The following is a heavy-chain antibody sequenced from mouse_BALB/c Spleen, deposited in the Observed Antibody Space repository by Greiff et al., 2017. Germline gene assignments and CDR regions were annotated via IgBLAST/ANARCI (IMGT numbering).Heavy chain of an antibody. CDR2: IDPENGNT. D-gene: IGHD1-1*01. CDR1: GFNIKDYY. J-gene: IGHJ2*01. CDR3: AITTVVGYFDY. V-gene: IGHV14-1*02. Sequence: VQLKQSGAELVRPGALVKLSCKASGFNIKDYYMHWVKQRPEQGLEWIGWIDPENGNTIYDPKFQGKASITADTSSNTAYLQLSSLTSEDTAVYYCAITTVVGYFDYWGQGTTLTVSS.